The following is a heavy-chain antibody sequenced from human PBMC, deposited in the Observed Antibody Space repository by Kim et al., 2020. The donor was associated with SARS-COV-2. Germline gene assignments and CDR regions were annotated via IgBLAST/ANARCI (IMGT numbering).Heavy chain of an antibody. CDR2: ISSSGSTI. V-gene: IGHV3-48*03. CDR1: GFTFSSYE. D-gene: IGHD6-13*01. CDR3: ARDPYSSSDTYYGMDV. J-gene: IGHJ6*02. Sequence: GGSLRLSCAASGFTFSSYEMNWVRQAPGKGLEWVSYISSSGSTIYYADSVKGRFTISRDNAKNSLYLQMNSLRAEDTAVYYCARDPYSSSDTYYGMDVWGQGTTVTVSS.